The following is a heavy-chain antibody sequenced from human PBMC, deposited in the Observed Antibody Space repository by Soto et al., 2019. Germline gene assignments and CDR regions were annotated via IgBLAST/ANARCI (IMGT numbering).Heavy chain of an antibody. Sequence: ASVKVSCKASGYTFTTYYMHWVRQAPGQGLEWTGIINPSGGSTSYAQKFQGRVTMTRDTSTSTVYMELSSLRSEDTAVYYCARVYCSGGSCYGIDYWGQGTLVTVSS. V-gene: IGHV1-46*01. CDR1: GYTFTTYY. CDR2: INPSGGST. D-gene: IGHD2-15*01. J-gene: IGHJ4*02. CDR3: ARVYCSGGSCYGIDY.